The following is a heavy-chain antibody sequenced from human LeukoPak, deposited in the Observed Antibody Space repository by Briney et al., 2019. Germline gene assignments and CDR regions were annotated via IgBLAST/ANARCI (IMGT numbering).Heavy chain of an antibody. D-gene: IGHD3-22*01. Sequence: TGRSLRLSCAASGFTFSSYAMHWVRQAPGKGLEWVAVISYDGSNKYYADSVKGRFTISRDNSKNTLYLQMNSLRAEDTAVYYCARDSGYYDSSGYYLYWGQGTLVTVSS. CDR3: ARDSGYYDSSGYYLY. J-gene: IGHJ4*02. V-gene: IGHV3-30*04. CDR1: GFTFSSYA. CDR2: ISYDGSNK.